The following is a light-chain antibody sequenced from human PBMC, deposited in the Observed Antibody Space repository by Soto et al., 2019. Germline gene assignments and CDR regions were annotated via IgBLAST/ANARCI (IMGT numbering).Light chain of an antibody. CDR1: SSNIGAGYD. J-gene: IGLJ3*02. CDR2: GNS. Sequence: QSVLTQPPSVSGAPGQRVTISCTGSSSNIGAGYDVHWYQQLPGTAPKLLIYGNSNRPSGVPDRFSGSKSGTSASLAITGLQAEDDADYYCQSYDSSFWVFGGGTKVTVL. CDR3: QSYDSSFWV. V-gene: IGLV1-40*01.